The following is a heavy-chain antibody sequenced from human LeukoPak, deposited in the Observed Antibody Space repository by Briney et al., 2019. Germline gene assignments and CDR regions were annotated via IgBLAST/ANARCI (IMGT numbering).Heavy chain of an antibody. J-gene: IGHJ4*02. D-gene: IGHD6-13*01. V-gene: IGHV3-48*03. CDR2: ISSSGSTI. Sequence: GGSLRLSCAASGFTFSSYEMNRVRQAPGKGLEWVSYISSSGSTIYYADSVKGRFTISRDNAKNSLYLQMNSLRAEDTAVYYCARDHRSQYSSSWYGGIYFDYWGQGTLVTVSS. CDR1: GFTFSSYE. CDR3: ARDHRSQYSSSWYGGIYFDY.